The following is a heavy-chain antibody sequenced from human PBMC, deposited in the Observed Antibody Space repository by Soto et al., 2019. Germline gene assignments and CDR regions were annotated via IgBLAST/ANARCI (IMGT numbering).Heavy chain of an antibody. D-gene: IGHD2-15*01. V-gene: IGHV1-8*01. CDR3: ARFGGNLYGMDV. Sequence: ASVKVSCKASGYTFTSYDINWVRQATGQGLEWMGWMNPNSGNTGYAQKLQGRVTMTRNTSISTAYMELSSLRSEDTAVYYCARFGGNLYGMDVWGQGTTVTVSS. J-gene: IGHJ6*02. CDR1: GYTFTSYD. CDR2: MNPNSGNT.